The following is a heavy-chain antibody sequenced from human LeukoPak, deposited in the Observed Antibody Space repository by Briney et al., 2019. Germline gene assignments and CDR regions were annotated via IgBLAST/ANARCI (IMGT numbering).Heavy chain of an antibody. CDR2: ISSSSSYI. CDR3: ARDGSSTGYYMDV. J-gene: IGHJ6*03. CDR1: GFTFSSYS. V-gene: IGHV3-21*01. Sequence: GGSLRLSCAASGFTFSSYSMKWVRQAPGKGLEWVSSISSSSSYIYYADSVKGRFTISRDNAKNSLYLQMNSLRAEDTAVYYCARDGSSTGYYMDVWGKGTTVTVSS. D-gene: IGHD2-2*01.